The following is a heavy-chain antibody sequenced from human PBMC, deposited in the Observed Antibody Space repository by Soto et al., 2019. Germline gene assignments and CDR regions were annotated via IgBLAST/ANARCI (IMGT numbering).Heavy chain of an antibody. CDR2: IIPILGIA. V-gene: IGHV1-69*02. Sequence: QVQLVQSGAEVKKPGSSVKVSCKASGGTFSSYTISWVRQAPGQGLEWMGRIIPILGIANYAQKFQGRVTITADKSTSTAYMELSSLRSEDTAVYYCVRWVTGYYYGMDVWGQGTTVTVSS. D-gene: IGHD1-20*01. J-gene: IGHJ6*02. CDR1: GGTFSSYT. CDR3: VRWVTGYYYGMDV.